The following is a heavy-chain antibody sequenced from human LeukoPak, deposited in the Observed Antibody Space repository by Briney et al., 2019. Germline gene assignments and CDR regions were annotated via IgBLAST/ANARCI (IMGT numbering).Heavy chain of an antibody. Sequence: QAGGSLRLSCAASGFTFNTYAMSWVRQAPGKGLEWVSGLSAGGGSTYYADSVKGRFTISRDNSKNTLYLQMNSLRAEDTAVYYCAKAAYGGHSGSAFDIWGQGTMVTVSS. V-gene: IGHV3-23*01. CDR3: AKAAYGGHSGSAFDI. CDR1: GFTFNTYA. D-gene: IGHD4-23*01. CDR2: LSAGGGST. J-gene: IGHJ3*02.